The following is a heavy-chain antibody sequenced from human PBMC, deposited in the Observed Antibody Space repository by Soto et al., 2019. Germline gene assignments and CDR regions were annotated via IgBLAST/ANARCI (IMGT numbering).Heavy chain of an antibody. CDR1: GFTFNSNW. V-gene: IGHV3-74*01. D-gene: IGHD5-12*01. Sequence: GGSLRLSCVASGFTFNSNWMHWVRQAPGKGLVWVSRINGDGSGTNYADSVKGRFTISRDSAKNTLYLQMNNLRAEDTAVYYCAREVATSFDIWGQGTMVTVSS. J-gene: IGHJ3*02. CDR2: INGDGSGT. CDR3: AREVATSFDI.